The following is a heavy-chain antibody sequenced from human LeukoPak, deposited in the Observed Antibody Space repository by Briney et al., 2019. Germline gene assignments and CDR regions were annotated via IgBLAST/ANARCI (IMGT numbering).Heavy chain of an antibody. J-gene: IGHJ3*02. CDR1: GFTFSTYA. Sequence: GGSLRLSCAASGFTFSTYAMTWVRQAPGKGLEWVSAISGSGGSTYYADSVKGRFTISRDNSKNTLYLQMNSLRAEDTAVYYCAKATPLLLWFGELSVDAFDIWGQGTMVTVSS. V-gene: IGHV3-23*01. D-gene: IGHD3-10*01. CDR3: AKATPLLLWFGELSVDAFDI. CDR2: ISGSGGST.